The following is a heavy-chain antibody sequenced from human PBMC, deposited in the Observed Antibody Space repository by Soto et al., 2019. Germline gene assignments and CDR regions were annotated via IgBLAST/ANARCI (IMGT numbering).Heavy chain of an antibody. CDR3: ARYGQREDYYYYGMDV. D-gene: IGHD4-17*01. Sequence: PGGSLRLSCAASGFTFSSYAMHWVRQAPGKGLEWVAVISYDGSNKYYADSVKGRFTISRDNSKNTLYLQMNSLRAEDTAVYYCARYGQREDYYYYGMDVWGQGTTVTVSS. J-gene: IGHJ6*02. CDR1: GFTFSSYA. V-gene: IGHV3-30-3*01. CDR2: ISYDGSNK.